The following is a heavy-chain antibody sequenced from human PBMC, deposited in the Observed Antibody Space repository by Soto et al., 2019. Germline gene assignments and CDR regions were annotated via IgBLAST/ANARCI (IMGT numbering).Heavy chain of an antibody. Sequence: GGSLRLSCAASGFTFSGYAMSWVRQAPGRGLEWVSSISGSGEGTVYADSVKGRFTVSRDNSNNTLDLQMTSLRAEDTAVYFCAKGPSALPRFYLASWGQGTLVTVSS. J-gene: IGHJ4*02. V-gene: IGHV3-23*01. CDR2: ISGSGEGT. CDR1: GFTFSGYA. CDR3: AKGPSALPRFYLAS.